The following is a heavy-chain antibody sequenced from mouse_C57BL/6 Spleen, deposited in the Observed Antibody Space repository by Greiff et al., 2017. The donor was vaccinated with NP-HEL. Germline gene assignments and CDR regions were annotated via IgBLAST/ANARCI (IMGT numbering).Heavy chain of an antibody. CDR2: IYPGDGDT. V-gene: IGHV1-80*01. CDR3: ARPIYYGSSLDY. CDR1: GYAFSSYW. Sequence: VQLQQSGAELVKPGASVKISCKASGYAFSSYWMNWVKQRPGKGLEWIGQIYPGDGDTNYNGKFKGKATLTADKSSSTAYMQLSSLTSEDSAVYCCARPIYYGSSLDYWGQGTTLTVSS. J-gene: IGHJ2*01. D-gene: IGHD1-1*01.